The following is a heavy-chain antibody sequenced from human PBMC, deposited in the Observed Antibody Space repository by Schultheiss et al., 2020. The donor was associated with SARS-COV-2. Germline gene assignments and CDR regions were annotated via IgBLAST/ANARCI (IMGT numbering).Heavy chain of an antibody. CDR2: ISYDGSNK. Sequence: GGSLRLSCAASGFPFSNYAMGWVRQAPGKGLEWVAVISYDGSNKYYADSVKGRFTISRDNSKNTLYLQMSSLRAEDTAVYYCARYDWNYSRYRFYYYYGMDVWGQGTTVTVSS. V-gene: IGHV3-30-3*01. D-gene: IGHD1-7*01. J-gene: IGHJ6*02. CDR3: ARYDWNYSRYRFYYYYGMDV. CDR1: GFPFSNYA.